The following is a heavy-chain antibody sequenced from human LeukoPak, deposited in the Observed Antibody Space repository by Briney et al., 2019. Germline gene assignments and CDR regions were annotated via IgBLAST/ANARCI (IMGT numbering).Heavy chain of an antibody. V-gene: IGHV4-38-2*02. CDR3: ARGRRGQVAGPANLNWFDP. D-gene: IGHD6-19*01. CDR1: GYSISSGYY. CDR2: IYHSGST. J-gene: IGHJ5*02. Sequence: SETLSLTCTVSGYSISSGYYWGWIRQPPGKGLEWIGSIYHSGSTYYNPSLKSRVTISVDTSKNQFSLKLSSVTAADTAVYYCARGRRGQVAGPANLNWFDPWGQGTLVTVSS.